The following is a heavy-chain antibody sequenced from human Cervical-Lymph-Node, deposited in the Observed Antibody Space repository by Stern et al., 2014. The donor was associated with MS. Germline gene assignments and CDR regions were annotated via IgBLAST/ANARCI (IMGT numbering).Heavy chain of an antibody. Sequence: QVQLVQSGAEVKKPGSSVKVSCRSSAGTFSTYEISWVRQAPGQGLEWMGKIVPIFGTTNYAQKFQGRVTITADESTNTAYMELSSLGSEDTAVYYCARGEGYSSRWYEFQSWGQGTLVTVSS. CDR1: AGTFSTYE. J-gene: IGHJ1*01. V-gene: IGHV1-69*18. D-gene: IGHD6-13*01. CDR3: ARGEGYSSRWYEFQS. CDR2: IVPIFGTT.